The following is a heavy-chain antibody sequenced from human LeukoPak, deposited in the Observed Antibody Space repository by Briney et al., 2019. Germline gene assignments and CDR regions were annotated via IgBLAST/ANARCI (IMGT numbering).Heavy chain of an antibody. CDR2: IYYSGST. J-gene: IGHJ4*02. CDR1: GGSISSGDYY. D-gene: IGHD3-22*01. Sequence: SETLSLTCTVSGGSISSGDYYWSWIRQHPGKGLEWIGYIYYSGSTYYNPSLKSRVTISVDTSKNQFSLKLSSVTAADTAVYYCARDYDSSGQIDYWGQGTLVTVSS. CDR3: ARDYDSSGQIDY. V-gene: IGHV4-30-4*01.